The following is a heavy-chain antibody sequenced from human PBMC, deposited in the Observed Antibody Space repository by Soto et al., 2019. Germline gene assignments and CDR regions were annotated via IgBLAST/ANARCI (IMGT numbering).Heavy chain of an antibody. CDR3: ARVKSGIADYSIYYYYYYMDV. CDR1: GYTFTSYD. V-gene: IGHV1-8*01. CDR2: MNPNSGNT. D-gene: IGHD2-15*01. Sequence: GASVKVSCKASGYTFTSYDINWVRQATGQGLEWMGWMNPNSGNTGYAQKFQGRVTMTRNTSISTAYMELSSLRSEDTAVYYCARVKSGIADYSIYYYYYYMDVWGKGTTVTVSS. J-gene: IGHJ6*03.